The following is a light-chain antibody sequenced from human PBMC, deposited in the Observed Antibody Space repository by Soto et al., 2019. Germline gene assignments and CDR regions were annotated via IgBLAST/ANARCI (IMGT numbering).Light chain of an antibody. CDR1: SSDVRGYNY. V-gene: IGLV2-14*01. Sequence: QSALTQPASVSGSPGQSITISCTGTSSDVRGYNYVSWYQQHPGKAPKLMIYEVSNRPSGVSNRFSGSKSGNTASLTISGLQAEDEADYYCSSYTSSSTLEVFGTGTKLTVL. CDR2: EVS. CDR3: SSYTSSSTLEV. J-gene: IGLJ1*01.